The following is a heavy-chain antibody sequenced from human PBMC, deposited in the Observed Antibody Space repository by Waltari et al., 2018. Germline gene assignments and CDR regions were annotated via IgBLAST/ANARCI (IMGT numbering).Heavy chain of an antibody. J-gene: IGHJ4*02. V-gene: IGHV4-31*03. Sequence: KESGPTLVKPTQTLTLTCTFSGGSVSSGGYSWSWFRQRPGEALEWIGHIYNTWNTDYNPSLRSRVDISLDTSENQFSLKVNLLTAADTAVYYCARDLKYTNGWYEMPVWGQGTLVTVSS. CDR3: ARDLKYTNGWYEMPV. CDR1: GGSVSSGGYS. CDR2: IYNTWNT. D-gene: IGHD6-13*01.